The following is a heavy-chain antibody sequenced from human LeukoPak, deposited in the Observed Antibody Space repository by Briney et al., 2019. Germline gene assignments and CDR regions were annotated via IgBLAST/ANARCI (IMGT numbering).Heavy chain of an antibody. V-gene: IGHV3-21*01. J-gene: IGHJ4*02. CDR2: ISSSSSYI. CDR1: GFTFSSNS. CDR3: ARDWVGGYSYGWYSDY. Sequence: GGSLRLSCAASGFTFSSNSMNWVRQAPGKGLEWVSSISSSSSYIYYADSVKGRFTISRDNAKNSLYLQMNSLRAEDTAVYYCARDWVGGYSYGWYSDYWGQGTLVTVSS. D-gene: IGHD5-18*01.